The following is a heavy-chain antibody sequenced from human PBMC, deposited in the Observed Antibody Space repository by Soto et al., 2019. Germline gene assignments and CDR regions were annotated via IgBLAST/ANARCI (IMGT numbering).Heavy chain of an antibody. CDR1: GYTFTSYY. CDR2: INPSGGST. J-gene: IGHJ6*02. D-gene: IGHD4-17*01. V-gene: IGHV1-46*01. Sequence: ASVKVSCKASGYTFTSYYMHWVRQAPGQGLEWMGIINPSGGSTSYAQKFQGRVTMTRDRSTSTVYMELSSLRSEDTAVYYCARDMTTVTYGMDVWGPGTTVTVSS. CDR3: ARDMTTVTYGMDV.